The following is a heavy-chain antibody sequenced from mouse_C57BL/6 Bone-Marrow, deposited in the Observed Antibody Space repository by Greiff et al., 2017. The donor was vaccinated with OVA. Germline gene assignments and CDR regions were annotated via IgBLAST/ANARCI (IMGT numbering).Heavy chain of an antibody. CDR3: ARGGLRRRYYFDY. V-gene: IGHV5-17*01. J-gene: IGHJ2*01. D-gene: IGHD2-4*01. CDR2: ISSGSSTI. Sequence: EVMLVESGGGLVKPGGSLKLSCAASGFTFSDYGMHWVRQAPEKGLEWVAYISSGSSTIYYADTVKGRFTISRDNAKNTLFLQMTSLRSEDTAMYYCARGGLRRRYYFDYWGQGTTLTVSS. CDR1: GFTFSDYG.